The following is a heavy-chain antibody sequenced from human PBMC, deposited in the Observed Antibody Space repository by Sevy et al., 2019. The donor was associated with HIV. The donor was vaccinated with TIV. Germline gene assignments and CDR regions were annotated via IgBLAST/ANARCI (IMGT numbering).Heavy chain of an antibody. Sequence: GGSLRLSCAASGFTFSSYAMSWVRQAPGKGLEWVSTISGSGGSTYYADSVKGRFTISRDNSKNTLYLQMNSLRAEDTAVYYCAKDERGYSYGRGFDYWGQGTLVTVSS. D-gene: IGHD5-18*01. J-gene: IGHJ4*02. CDR3: AKDERGYSYGRGFDY. V-gene: IGHV3-23*01. CDR1: GFTFSSYA. CDR2: ISGSGGST.